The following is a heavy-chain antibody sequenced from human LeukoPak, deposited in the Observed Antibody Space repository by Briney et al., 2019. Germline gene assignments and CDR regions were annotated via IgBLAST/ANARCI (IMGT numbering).Heavy chain of an antibody. CDR3: TRDLGVDTTMIFFDY. Sequence: ASVKVSCKASGYTFTSYGISWVRQAPGQGLEWLGWISAYNGDTNYAQKLQGRVTMTADTFTSTAYMEVRSLRSDDTAVYYCTRDLGVDTTMIFFDYWGQGSLVTVSS. J-gene: IGHJ4*02. D-gene: IGHD5-18*01. CDR1: GYTFTSYG. V-gene: IGHV1-18*01. CDR2: ISAYNGDT.